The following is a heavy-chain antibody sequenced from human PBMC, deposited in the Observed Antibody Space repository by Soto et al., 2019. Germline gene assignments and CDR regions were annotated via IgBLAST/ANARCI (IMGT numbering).Heavy chain of an antibody. CDR1: GDMFRNSA. CDR3: ARARLSNGDPNIYFFYGLDV. J-gene: IGHJ6*02. CDR2: IIPLFRKT. D-gene: IGHD3-10*01. V-gene: IGHV1-69*01. Sequence: QVQLVQSGAEVKRPGSSVKVSCEASGDMFRNSAFTWVRQAPGQGLAWMGVIIPLFRKTDVAQKFQGRVNFTADESTSSLYMEVSSLTSEDTAVYYCARARLSNGDPNIYFFYGLDVWGRGTTITVSS.